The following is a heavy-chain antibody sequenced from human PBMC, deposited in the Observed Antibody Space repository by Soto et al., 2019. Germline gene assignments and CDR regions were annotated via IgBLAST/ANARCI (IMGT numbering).Heavy chain of an antibody. V-gene: IGHV3-11*06. Sequence: GGSLRLSCAASGFTFSDYYMTWIRQAPAKGLEWVSYISTGSSYTDYAESVKGRFTISRDNAKNSLYLQMNSLRDEDTAVYFCLRDRDLDRDMVHADLWGQGTLVTVSS. D-gene: IGHD5-18*01. J-gene: IGHJ4*01. CDR1: GFTFSDYY. CDR3: LRDRDLDRDMVHADL. CDR2: ISTGSSYT.